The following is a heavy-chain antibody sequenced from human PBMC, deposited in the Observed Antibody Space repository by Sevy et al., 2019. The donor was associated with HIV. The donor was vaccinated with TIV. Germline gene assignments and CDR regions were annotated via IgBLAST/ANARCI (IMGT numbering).Heavy chain of an antibody. V-gene: IGHV4-34*01. J-gene: IGHJ6*03. CDR1: GGSFSGYY. CDR3: ARVQTPLAAAGDYYYYYYYMDV. CDR2: INHSGST. D-gene: IGHD6-13*01. Sequence: SETLSLTCAVYGGSFSGYYWSWIRQPPGKGLEWIGEINHSGSTNYNPPLKSRVTISVDTSKNQFSLKLSSVTAADTAVYYCARVQTPLAAAGDYYYYYYYMDVWGKGTTVTVSS.